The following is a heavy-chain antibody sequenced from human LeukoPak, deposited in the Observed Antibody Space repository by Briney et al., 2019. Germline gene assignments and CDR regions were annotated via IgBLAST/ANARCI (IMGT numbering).Heavy chain of an antibody. Sequence: GASVKLSCKASGYTFTGYYMHWVRQAPGQGLEWMGWINPNSSGTNCPKKIQVKVTMTRDTSISTAYMELSRLRSDDTAVYYCARELILYSSSPYYYYGMDVWGQGTKVTVSS. CDR3: ARELILYSSSPYYYYGMDV. D-gene: IGHD6-6*01. V-gene: IGHV1-2*02. CDR1: GYTFTGYY. CDR2: INPNSSGT. J-gene: IGHJ6*02.